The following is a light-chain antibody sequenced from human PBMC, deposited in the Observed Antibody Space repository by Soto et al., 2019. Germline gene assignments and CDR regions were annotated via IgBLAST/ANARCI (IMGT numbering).Light chain of an antibody. Sequence: QSALTQPASVSGSPGQSITISCTGTSDDIGANTYVSWYQHHPGKAPKILIYEAANRPSGISHRFSGSKSGNTASLTISGLQAEDEADYFCTSYTRASTLVFGGGTMLTVL. CDR1: SDDIGANTY. CDR3: TSYTRASTLV. CDR2: EAA. V-gene: IGLV2-14*01. J-gene: IGLJ2*01.